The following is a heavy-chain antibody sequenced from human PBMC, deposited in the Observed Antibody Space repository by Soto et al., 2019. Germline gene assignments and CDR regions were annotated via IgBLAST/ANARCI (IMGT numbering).Heavy chain of an antibody. Sequence: PSETLSLTCTVSGGSISSYYWSWIRQPAGKGLEWIGRIYTSGSTNYNPSLKSRVTMSVDTSKNQFSLKLSSVTAADTAAYYCARESFYGSGWWWFDPWGQGTLVTVSS. V-gene: IGHV4-4*07. CDR3: ARESFYGSGWWWFDP. CDR2: IYTSGST. CDR1: GGSISSYY. J-gene: IGHJ5*02. D-gene: IGHD3-10*01.